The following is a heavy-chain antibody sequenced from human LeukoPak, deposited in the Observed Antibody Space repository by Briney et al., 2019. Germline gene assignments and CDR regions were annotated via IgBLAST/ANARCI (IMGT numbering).Heavy chain of an antibody. Sequence: GGSLRLSCAASRFTLSSCSMNCVRQAPGKGLEWVSSISRSSGYVFYADSMKGRFTVSRDNSKNSLYLQMNTLRAEDTAVYYCARFPEGSSTWSIDFWGQGTLVTVSS. CDR2: ISRSSGYV. CDR3: ARFPEGSSTWSIDF. J-gene: IGHJ4*02. D-gene: IGHD6-13*01. CDR1: RFTLSSCS. V-gene: IGHV3-21*01.